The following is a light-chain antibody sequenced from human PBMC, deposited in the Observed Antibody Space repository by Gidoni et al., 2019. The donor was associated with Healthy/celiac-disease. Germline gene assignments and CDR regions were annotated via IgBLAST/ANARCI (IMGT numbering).Light chain of an antibody. CDR3: QQYYSYPSSIT. Sequence: AIRMTQSPSSFSASTGDRVTITCRASQGISSYLAWYQQKPGKAPKLLIYAASTLQSGVPSRFSGSGSGTDFTLTISCLQSEDFATYYCQQYYSYPSSITFXQXTRLXIK. J-gene: IGKJ5*01. CDR2: AAS. V-gene: IGKV1-8*01. CDR1: QGISSY.